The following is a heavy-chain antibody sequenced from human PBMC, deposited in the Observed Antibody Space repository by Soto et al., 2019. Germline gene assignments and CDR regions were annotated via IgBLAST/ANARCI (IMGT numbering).Heavy chain of an antibody. J-gene: IGHJ6*02. CDR2: ISYDGSNK. V-gene: IGHV3-30-3*01. CDR1: GFTFSSYA. D-gene: IGHD2-15*01. CDR3: ARVYCSGGSCYSVWYYGMDV. Sequence: QVQLVESGGGVGQPGRSLRLSCAASGFTFSSYAMHWVRQAPGKGLEWVAVISYDGSNKYYADSVKGRFTISRDNSKNTLYLQMNSLRAEDTAVYYCARVYCSGGSCYSVWYYGMDVWGQGTTVTVSS.